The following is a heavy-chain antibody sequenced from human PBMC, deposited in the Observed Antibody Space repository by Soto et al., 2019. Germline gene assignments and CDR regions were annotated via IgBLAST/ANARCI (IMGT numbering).Heavy chain of an antibody. J-gene: IGHJ6*02. V-gene: IGHV4-34*01. CDR3: ARERAITIFGVVINPHYGMDV. D-gene: IGHD3-3*01. CDR1: GGSFSGYY. Sequence: SETLSLTCAVYGGSFSGYYWIWIRQPPGKGLEWIGEINHSGSTNYNPSLKSRVTISVDTSKNQFSLKLSSVTAADTAVYYCARERAITIFGVVINPHYGMDVWGQGTTVTVSS. CDR2: INHSGST.